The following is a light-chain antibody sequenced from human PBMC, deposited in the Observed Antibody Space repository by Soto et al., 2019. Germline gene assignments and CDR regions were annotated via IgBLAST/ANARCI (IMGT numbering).Light chain of an antibody. Sequence: EIALTQSPGTLSLSPGERATRSCRASQGVGNKYLAWYQQRPGQAPSLLIYAASSRATGVPDRFSGSGSGTDFTLTISRLEPEDFAVYYCQQYTNAHGITFGQGTRLEIK. V-gene: IGKV3-20*01. J-gene: IGKJ5*01. CDR2: AAS. CDR1: QGVGNKY. CDR3: QQYTNAHGIT.